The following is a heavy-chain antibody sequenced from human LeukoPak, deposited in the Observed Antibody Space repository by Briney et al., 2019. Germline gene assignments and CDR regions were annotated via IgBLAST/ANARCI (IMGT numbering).Heavy chain of an antibody. V-gene: IGHV4-34*01. Sequence: SETLSLTCAVYGGSFSGYYWSWIRQPPGKGLEWIGEINHSGSTNYNPSLKSRVTISVDTSKNQFSLKLSSVTAADTAVYYCAGSSILTGYYDLRYWGQGTLVTVSS. J-gene: IGHJ4*02. CDR2: INHSGST. CDR3: AGSSILTGYYDLRY. CDR1: GGSFSGYY. D-gene: IGHD3-9*01.